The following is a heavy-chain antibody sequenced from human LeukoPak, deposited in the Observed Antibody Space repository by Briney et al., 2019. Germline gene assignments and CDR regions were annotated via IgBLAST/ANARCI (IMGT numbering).Heavy chain of an antibody. CDR2: IWYDGSNK. CDR3: ARSSHYYGMDV. Sequence: GGSLRLSCAASGFTFSIYGTHWVRQAPGKGLEWVAVIWYDGSNKYYADSVKGRFTISRDNSKNTLYLQMNSLRAEDTAVYYCARSSHYYGMDVWGQGTTVTVSS. J-gene: IGHJ6*02. V-gene: IGHV3-33*01. CDR1: GFTFSIYG.